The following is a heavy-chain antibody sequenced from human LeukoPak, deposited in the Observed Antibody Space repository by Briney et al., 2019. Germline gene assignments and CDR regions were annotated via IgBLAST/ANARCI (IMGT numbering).Heavy chain of an antibody. V-gene: IGHV4-34*01. CDR2: INHSGST. Sequence: SETLSLTCAVYGGSFSGYYWSWIRQPPGKGLEWIGEINHSGSTNYNPSLKSRVTMSVDTSKNQFSLKLSSVTAADTAVYYCGRGRSRGYFDYWGQGTLVTVSS. CDR1: GGSFSGYY. J-gene: IGHJ4*02. CDR3: GRGRSRGYFDY. D-gene: IGHD6-13*01.